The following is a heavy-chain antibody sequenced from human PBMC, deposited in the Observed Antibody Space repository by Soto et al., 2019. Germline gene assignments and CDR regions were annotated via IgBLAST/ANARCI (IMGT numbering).Heavy chain of an antibody. J-gene: IGHJ4*02. CDR3: ARPHQGIAVAGRHLYYFDY. D-gene: IGHD6-19*01. Sequence: GASVKVSCKASGYTFTSYYMHWVRQAPGQGLEWMGIINPSGGSTSYAQKFQGRVTMTRDTSTSTVYMELSSLRSEDTAVYYCARPHQGIAVAGRHLYYFDYWGQGTLVTVYS. CDR1: GYTFTSYY. CDR2: INPSGGST. V-gene: IGHV1-46*01.